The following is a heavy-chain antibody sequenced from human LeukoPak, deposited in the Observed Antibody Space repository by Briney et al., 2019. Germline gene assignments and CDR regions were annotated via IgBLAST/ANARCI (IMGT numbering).Heavy chain of an antibody. CDR1: GGTFSSYA. V-gene: IGHV1-69*05. CDR2: IIPIFGTA. J-gene: IGHJ4*02. Sequence: ASVKVSCKASGGTFSSYAISWVRQAPGQGLEWMGGIIPIFGTANYAQKFQGRVTITTDESTSTAYMELSSLRSDDTAVYYCARERNYYDSSGYYYGYWGQGTLVTVSS. CDR3: ARERNYYDSSGYYYGY. D-gene: IGHD3-22*01.